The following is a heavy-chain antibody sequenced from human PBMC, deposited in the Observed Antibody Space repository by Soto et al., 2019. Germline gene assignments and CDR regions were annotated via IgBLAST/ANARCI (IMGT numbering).Heavy chain of an antibody. Sequence: EVQLVESGGGLVQPGGSLRLSCAASGFTFSSYSMNWVRQAPGKGLEWVSYISDSSTTIYYADSVKGRFTISRDNAKNSLYLQMNSPRDEDTAVYYCARAWSGSYRSYGMDVWGQGTTVSVSS. CDR2: ISDSSTTI. V-gene: IGHV3-48*02. J-gene: IGHJ6*02. CDR3: ARAWSGSYRSYGMDV. D-gene: IGHD1-26*01. CDR1: GFTFSSYS.